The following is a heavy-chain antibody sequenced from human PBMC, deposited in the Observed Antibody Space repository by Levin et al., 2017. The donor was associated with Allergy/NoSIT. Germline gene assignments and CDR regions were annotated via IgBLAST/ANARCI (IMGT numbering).Heavy chain of an antibody. CDR1: GFNLEDYA. CDR3: VKGGAAAGPLFDY. Sequence: LSLTCAASGFNLEDYAMHWVRQPPGKGLEWVSSISWNSHTRDYADSVKGRFTISKDDAKNSLYLQLYSLRPEDTALYYCVKGGAAAGPLFDYWGRGTLVTVSS. V-gene: IGHV3-9*01. J-gene: IGHJ4*02. CDR2: ISWNSHTR. D-gene: IGHD6-13*01.